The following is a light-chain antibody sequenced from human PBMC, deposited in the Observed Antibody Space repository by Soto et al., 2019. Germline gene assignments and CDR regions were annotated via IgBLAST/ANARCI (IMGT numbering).Light chain of an antibody. CDR1: SSNIGAGYD. CDR3: QSYDSSLSALV. CDR2: GNS. Sequence: PSVSGAPGQRVTISCTGSSSNIGAGYDVHWYQQLPGTAPKLLIYGNSNRPSGVPDRFSGSKSGTSASLAITGLQAEDEADYYCQSYDSSLSALVFGGGTKVTVL. J-gene: IGLJ3*02. V-gene: IGLV1-40*01.